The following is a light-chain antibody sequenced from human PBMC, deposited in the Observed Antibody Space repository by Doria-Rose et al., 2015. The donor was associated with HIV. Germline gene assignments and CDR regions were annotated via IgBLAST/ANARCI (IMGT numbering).Light chain of an antibody. CDR3: HQYGTSWT. CDR2: DGS. Sequence: TQSPGTLSLSPGERATLSCRASQSFSSNYLAWYQQKPGQAPSLLIYDGSTRATGIPDGFSASGSGTDFTLTINRLEPEDFALYYCHQYGTSWTFGQGTKVEI. J-gene: IGKJ1*01. V-gene: IGKV3-20*01. CDR1: QSFSSNY.